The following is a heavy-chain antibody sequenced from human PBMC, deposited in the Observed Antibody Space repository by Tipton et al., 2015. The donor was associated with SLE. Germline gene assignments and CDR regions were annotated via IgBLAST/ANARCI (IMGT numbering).Heavy chain of an antibody. V-gene: IGHV4-34*01. D-gene: IGHD3-10*01. Sequence: TLSLTCAVYGGSFSGYYWSWIRQPPGKGLEWIGSIYYSGSTYYNPSLKSRVTISVDTSKNQFSLKLSSVTAADTAVYYCARSPRGSLLRGRFDYWGQGTLVTVSS. CDR1: GGSFSGYY. CDR2: IYYSGST. CDR3: ARSPRGSLLRGRFDY. J-gene: IGHJ4*02.